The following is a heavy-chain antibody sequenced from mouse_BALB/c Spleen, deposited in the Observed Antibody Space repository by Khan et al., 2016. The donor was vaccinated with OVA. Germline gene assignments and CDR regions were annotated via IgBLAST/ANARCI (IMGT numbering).Heavy chain of an antibody. CDR2: INPSSGYT. Sequence: QVQLKQSGAELVKHGASVKMSCKASGYTFTSYTMHWVKQRPGQGLEWIGYINPSSGYTKYNQKFKDKATLTADKSSSTAYMQLSSLTSEDSAVYYCARKSTRASYWGQGTTLTVSS. V-gene: IGHV1-4*01. CDR3: ARKSTRASY. CDR1: GYTFTSYT. J-gene: IGHJ2*01. D-gene: IGHD3-1*01.